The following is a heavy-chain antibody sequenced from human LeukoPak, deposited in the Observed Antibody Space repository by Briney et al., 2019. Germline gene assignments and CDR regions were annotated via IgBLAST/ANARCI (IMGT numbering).Heavy chain of an antibody. D-gene: IGHD3-22*01. V-gene: IGHV3-15*01. Sequence: GGSLRLSCAASGFIFSNAWMSWVRQAPGKGLEWVDRIKSKTDGGTADYAAPVKGRFTISRDDSKNTLYLQMNSLKTEDTAVYYCTTDRYYDAAYTTWGQGTLVTVSS. J-gene: IGHJ4*02. CDR3: TTDRYYDAAYTT. CDR1: GFIFSNAW. CDR2: IKSKTDGGTA.